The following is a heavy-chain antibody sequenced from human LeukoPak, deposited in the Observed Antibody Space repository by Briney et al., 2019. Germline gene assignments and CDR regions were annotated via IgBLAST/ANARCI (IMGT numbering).Heavy chain of an antibody. D-gene: IGHD6-19*01. CDR2: VSYSGTT. J-gene: IGHJ2*01. Sequence: PSETLSLTCTVSGGSISGYYWSWIRQPPGKGLEWLGYVSYSGTTNYNPSLKSRVTISLYTSKNQFSLKLSSVTAADTAVYYCERHGSDWSFDLWGRGTLVTVSS. CDR3: ERHGSDWSFDL. CDR1: GGSISGYY. V-gene: IGHV4-59*08.